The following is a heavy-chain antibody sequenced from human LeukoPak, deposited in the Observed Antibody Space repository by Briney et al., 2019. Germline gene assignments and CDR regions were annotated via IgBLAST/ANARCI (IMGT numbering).Heavy chain of an antibody. D-gene: IGHD2-15*01. Sequence: ASVKVSCKASGYTFTSYYMHWVRQAPGQGLEWMGIINPSGGSTSYAQKFQGRVTMTRDTSTSTAYMELSSLRSEDTAVYYCASPMPPYCSGGSCYPRNYYYYGMDVWGQGTTVTVSS. CDR3: ASPMPPYCSGGSCYPRNYYYYGMDV. J-gene: IGHJ6*02. V-gene: IGHV1-46*01. CDR2: INPSGGST. CDR1: GYTFTSYY.